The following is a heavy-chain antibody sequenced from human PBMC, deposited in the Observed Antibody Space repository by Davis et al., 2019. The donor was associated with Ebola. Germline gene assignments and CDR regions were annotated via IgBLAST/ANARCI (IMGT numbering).Heavy chain of an antibody. CDR3: VRDYYDSSGYWGSGY. CDR1: GFSFSSYW. Sequence: GGSLRLSCAASGFSFSSYWMSWVRQAPGKGLEWVANIKQDGSEKYYVDSVEGRFTISRDNAKNSLYLQMNSLRDEDTAVYYCVRDYYDSSGYWGSGYWGQGTLVTVSS. V-gene: IGHV3-7*01. CDR2: IKQDGSEK. J-gene: IGHJ4*02. D-gene: IGHD3-22*01.